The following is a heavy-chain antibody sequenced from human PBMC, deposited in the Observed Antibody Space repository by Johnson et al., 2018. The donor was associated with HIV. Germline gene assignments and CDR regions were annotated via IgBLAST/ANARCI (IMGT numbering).Heavy chain of an antibody. V-gene: IGHV3-33*06. D-gene: IGHD6-19*01. CDR1: GFMFSRYA. Sequence: QVQLVESGGGVVQPGRSLRLSCEASGFMFSRYALAWVRQAPGKGLEWVALIWHDGSNDNYADSVKGRFTLSRDNSRNTLYLQMNNLRSEDTAIYYCVKDSETSSAPRDGAFDIWGQGTTVTVSS. CDR2: IWHDGSND. J-gene: IGHJ3*02. CDR3: VKDSETSSAPRDGAFDI.